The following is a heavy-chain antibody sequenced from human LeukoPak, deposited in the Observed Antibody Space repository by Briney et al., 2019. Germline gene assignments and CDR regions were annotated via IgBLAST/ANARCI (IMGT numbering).Heavy chain of an antibody. J-gene: IGHJ4*02. CDR2: INPNSGGT. CDR1: GYTFTCYY. CDR3: ASAYSSSPTPFDY. Sequence: ASVKVSCKASGYTFTCYYMHWVRQAPGQGLEWMGWINPNSGGTNYAQKFQGRVTMTRDTSISTAYMELSRLRSDDTAVYYCASAYSSSPTPFDYWGQGTLVTVSS. D-gene: IGHD6-6*01. V-gene: IGHV1-2*02.